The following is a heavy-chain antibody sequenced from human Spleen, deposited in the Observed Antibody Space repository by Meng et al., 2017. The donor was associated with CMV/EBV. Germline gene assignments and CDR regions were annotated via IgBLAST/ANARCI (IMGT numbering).Heavy chain of an antibody. J-gene: IGHJ5*02. Sequence: FSGSYMHWGRQAPGQGLEWMGWIKPNNGDTKYAQRFQGRVTMTRDTSISTAYMDLSGLTSDDTAVYYCARGAEYCTTTNCYKTFDPWGQGTLVTVSS. V-gene: IGHV1-2*02. CDR1: FSGSY. D-gene: IGHD2-2*02. CDR2: IKPNNGDT. CDR3: ARGAEYCTTTNCYKTFDP.